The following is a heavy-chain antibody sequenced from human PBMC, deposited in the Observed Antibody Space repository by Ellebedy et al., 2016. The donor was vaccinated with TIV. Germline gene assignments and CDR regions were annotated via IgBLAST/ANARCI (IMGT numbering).Heavy chain of an antibody. CDR3: AKDLLGRFLEWLTGDY. Sequence: PSETLSLTCAASGFTFSSYAMSWVRQAPGKGLEWVSAISGSGGSTYYADSVKGRFTISRDNSKNTLYLQMNSLRAEDTAVYYCAKDLLGRFLEWLTGDYWGQGTLVTVSS. D-gene: IGHD3-3*01. J-gene: IGHJ4*02. CDR2: ISGSGGST. V-gene: IGHV3-23*01. CDR1: GFTFSSYA.